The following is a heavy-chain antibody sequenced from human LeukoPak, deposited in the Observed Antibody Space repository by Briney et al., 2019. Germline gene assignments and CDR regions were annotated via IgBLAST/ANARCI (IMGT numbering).Heavy chain of an antibody. J-gene: IGHJ3*02. D-gene: IGHD3-9*01. CDR3: ARLLRYFDWLLFRPGDAFDI. Sequence: GSLRLSCAASGFTFSSYWVSWVRQAPGKGLEWVANIKQDGSEKYYVDSVKGRFTISRDNAKNSLYLQMNSLRAEDTAVYYCARLLRYFDWLLFRPGDAFDIWGQGTMVTVSS. V-gene: IGHV3-7*03. CDR2: IKQDGSEK. CDR1: GFTFSSYW.